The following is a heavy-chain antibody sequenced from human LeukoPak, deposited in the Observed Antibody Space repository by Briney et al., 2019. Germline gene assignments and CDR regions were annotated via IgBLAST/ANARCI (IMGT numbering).Heavy chain of an antibody. V-gene: IGHV5-51*01. D-gene: IGHD3-22*01. Sequence: GESLKISCKGSGYIFASYWIGWVRQMPGKGLERMGIIYPGDSDTKYSPSLQGQVTISADKSISTAYLQWSSLKASDTAMYYCARRGYYDTTAFDIWGQGTMVTVSS. J-gene: IGHJ3*02. CDR2: IYPGDSDT. CDR1: GYIFASYW. CDR3: ARRGYYDTTAFDI.